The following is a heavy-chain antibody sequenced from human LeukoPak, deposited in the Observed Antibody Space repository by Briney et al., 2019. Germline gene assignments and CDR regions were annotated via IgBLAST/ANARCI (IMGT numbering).Heavy chain of an antibody. CDR3: ATRRGYCSGGSCYLDAFDL. D-gene: IGHD2-15*01. Sequence: SVKVSCKASGGTFSSYAISWVRQAPGQGLEWMGRIIPSLGIANYAQKFQGRVTITADKSTSTAYMELSSLRSEDTAVYYCATRRGYCSGGSCYLDAFDLWGQGTMVTVSS. CDR1: GGTFSSYA. J-gene: IGHJ3*01. CDR2: IIPSLGIA. V-gene: IGHV1-69*04.